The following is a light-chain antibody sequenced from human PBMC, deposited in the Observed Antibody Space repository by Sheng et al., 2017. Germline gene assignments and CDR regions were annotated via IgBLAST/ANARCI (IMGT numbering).Light chain of an antibody. J-gene: IGKJ3*01. CDR2: GAS. Sequence: EIVLTQSPGTLSLSPGERVTLSCRASQSVSSSYLAWYQQKPGQAPRLLIYGASRRATGIPDRFSGSGSGTDFTLTISRLEPEDFAVYYCQQYGSSPTFGPGTTVDIK. CDR3: QQYGSSPT. CDR1: QSVSSSY. V-gene: IGKV3-20*01.